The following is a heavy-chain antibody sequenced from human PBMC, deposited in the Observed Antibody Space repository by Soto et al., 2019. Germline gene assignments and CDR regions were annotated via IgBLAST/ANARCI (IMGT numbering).Heavy chain of an antibody. J-gene: IGHJ5*02. Sequence: GASVKVSCKTSGYFFNDYHIPWVRQAPLQGLEWMGWLNPKNGDTNYAQKCQDRVTMTSDTPISTVYIKLSRLTSDDTAVYYCAREARGSNIAAVLLDPWG. CDR2: LNPKNGDT. CDR1: GYFFNDYH. D-gene: IGHD3-3*02. V-gene: IGHV1-2*02. CDR3: AREARGSNIAAVLLDP.